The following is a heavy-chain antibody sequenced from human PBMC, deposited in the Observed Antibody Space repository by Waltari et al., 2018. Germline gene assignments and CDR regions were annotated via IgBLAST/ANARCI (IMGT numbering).Heavy chain of an antibody. CDR2: IYHSGST. J-gene: IGHJ3*02. D-gene: IGHD1-26*01. V-gene: IGHV4-38-2*02. CDR1: GYSIRSGYY. Sequence: QVQLQESGPGLVKPSETLSLTCAVSGYSIRSGYYWGWIRQPPGKGLEWIGSIYHSGSTYYNPSLKSRVTISVDTSKNQFSLKLSSVTAADTAVYYCARDRGLRYSGSYYRAFDIWGQGTMVTVSS. CDR3: ARDRGLRYSGSYYRAFDI.